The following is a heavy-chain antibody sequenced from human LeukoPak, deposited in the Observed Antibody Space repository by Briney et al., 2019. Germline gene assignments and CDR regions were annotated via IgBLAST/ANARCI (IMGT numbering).Heavy chain of an antibody. CDR2: MNPNSGNT. D-gene: IGHD1-1*01. CDR1: GYTFTSYD. J-gene: IGHJ6*02. CDR3: ARVLVRRAYYYYYGMDV. Sequence: ASVKVSCKASGYTFTSYDINWVRQATGQGLEWMGWMNPNSGNTGYAQKFQGRVTMTRNTSISTAYMELSSLRSEDTAVYYCARVLVRRAYYYYYGMDVWGQGTTVTVSS. V-gene: IGHV1-8*01.